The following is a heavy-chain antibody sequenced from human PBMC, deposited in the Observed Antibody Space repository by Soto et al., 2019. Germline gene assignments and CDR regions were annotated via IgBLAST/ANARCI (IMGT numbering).Heavy chain of an antibody. Sequence: EVQLVESGGGLIQPGGSLRLSCAASGFTVSSNYMSWVRQAPGKGLEWGSVIYSGGSTYYADSVKGRFTISRENSKNTLYLQMSSLRAEATAVYYCASPNRGIELAGTDDAFAIWGQGTMVTVSS. CDR1: GFTVSSNY. V-gene: IGHV3-53*01. CDR2: IYSGGST. CDR3: ASPNRGIELAGTDDAFAI. J-gene: IGHJ3*02. D-gene: IGHD6-19*01.